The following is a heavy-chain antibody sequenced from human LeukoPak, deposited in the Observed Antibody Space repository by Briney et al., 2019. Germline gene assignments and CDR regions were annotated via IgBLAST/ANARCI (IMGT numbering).Heavy chain of an antibody. CDR2: IDWDDDK. J-gene: IGHJ6*03. V-gene: IGHV2-70*11. Sequence: SGPTLVNPTQTLTLTCTFSGFSLSTSGMCVRWIRQPPGKALEWLARIDWDDDKYYSTSLKTRLTISKDTSKNQVVLTMTNMDPVDTATYYRARITPGYCSGGSCSYYYHMDVWGKGTTVTVSS. CDR3: ARITPGYCSGGSCSYYYHMDV. CDR1: GFSLSTSGMC. D-gene: IGHD2-15*01.